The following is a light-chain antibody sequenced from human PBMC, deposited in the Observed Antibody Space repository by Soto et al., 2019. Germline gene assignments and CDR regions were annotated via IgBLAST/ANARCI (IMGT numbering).Light chain of an antibody. CDR3: HQRQYWPPIT. CDR2: DAS. Sequence: EIVLTQSPATLSFSPGERATLSCRASQIVSSYLAWYQQKPGQAPRLLIYDASNRATGIPARFSGSGSGTDFTLTISSLEPEDFAVYYCHQRQYWPPITFGQGTRLEIK. V-gene: IGKV3-11*01. CDR1: QIVSSY. J-gene: IGKJ5*01.